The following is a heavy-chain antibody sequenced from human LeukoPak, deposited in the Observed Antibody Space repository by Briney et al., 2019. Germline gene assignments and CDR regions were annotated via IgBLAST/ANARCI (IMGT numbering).Heavy chain of an antibody. D-gene: IGHD5-18*01. V-gene: IGHV3-21*01. CDR2: ISSSSSYK. J-gene: IGHJ4*02. CDR1: GFTFSNYC. Sequence: PGGSLRLSCAASGFTFSNYCMNWVRQAPGKGLEWVSSISSSSSYKYYADSVKGRFTISRDNAKNSLYLQMNSLRAEDTAVYYCARDRKRGYSYDPVPDFDYWGQGTLVTVSS. CDR3: ARDRKRGYSYDPVPDFDY.